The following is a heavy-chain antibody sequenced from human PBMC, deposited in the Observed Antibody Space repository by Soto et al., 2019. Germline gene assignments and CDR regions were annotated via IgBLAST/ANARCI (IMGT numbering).Heavy chain of an antibody. V-gene: IGHV1-2*02. J-gene: IGHJ4*02. D-gene: IGHD1-26*01. CDR3: GKGRSGDVGVFY. Sequence: QVQLVQSGAEVKKSGASVKISCKASGYSFTGYYIHWVRQAPGQGFEWMGEISPNSGGTKYAQKFQGRVTMTSDTSSTTVYMDLSNLSPDDTAVYYCGKGRSGDVGVFYWGQGTLVTVYS. CDR2: ISPNSGGT. CDR1: GYSFTGYY.